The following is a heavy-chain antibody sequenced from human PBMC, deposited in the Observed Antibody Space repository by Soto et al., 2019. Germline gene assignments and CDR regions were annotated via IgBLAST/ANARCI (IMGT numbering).Heavy chain of an antibody. CDR1: GYTFTVYY. CDR3: ARDNRPYCSGGSCHLRVNWFDP. V-gene: IGHV1-2*04. D-gene: IGHD2-15*01. J-gene: IGHJ5*02. CDR2: INPNSGGT. Sequence: ASVNVSCKASGYTFTVYYMHWVLRAPGQGLEWMGWINPNSGGTNYAQKFQGWVTMTRDTSISTAYMELSRLRSDDTAVYYCARDNRPYCSGGSCHLRVNWFDPWGQRTLDTVSS.